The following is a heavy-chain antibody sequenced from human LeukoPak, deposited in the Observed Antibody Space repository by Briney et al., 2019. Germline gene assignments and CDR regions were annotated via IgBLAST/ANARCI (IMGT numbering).Heavy chain of an antibody. J-gene: IGHJ4*02. CDR2: INPNNGDT. Sequence: ASVKVSCKASGYTHSEYYMYWVRQAPGQGLEWMGWINPNNGDTNYAQKFQGRVTMTIDTSISTAYMELSRLRSDDTAVYYCARDTPRPVPRGFEYWGQGTLVTVSS. V-gene: IGHV1-2*02. CDR1: GYTHSEYY. CDR3: ARDTPRPVPRGFEY.